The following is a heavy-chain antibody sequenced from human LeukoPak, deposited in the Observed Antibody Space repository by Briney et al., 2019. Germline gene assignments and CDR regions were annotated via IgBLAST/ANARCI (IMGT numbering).Heavy chain of an antibody. Sequence: GESLKISCKGSGYSFTSYWIGWVRQMPGKGLEWMGIIYPGDSDTRYSPSFQGQVTISADKSISTAYLQWSSLKASDTAMYYCARHSWFGELKGSWFDPWGQGTLVTVSS. V-gene: IGHV5-51*01. J-gene: IGHJ5*02. CDR2: IYPGDSDT. CDR3: ARHSWFGELKGSWFDP. CDR1: GYSFTSYW. D-gene: IGHD3-10*01.